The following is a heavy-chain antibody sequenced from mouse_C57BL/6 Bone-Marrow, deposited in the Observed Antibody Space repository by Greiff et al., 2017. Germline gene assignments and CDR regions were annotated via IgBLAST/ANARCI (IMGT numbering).Heavy chain of an antibody. D-gene: IGHD1-1*01. CDR2: IHPNSGST. Sequence: QVQLQQPGAELVKPGASVKLSCKASGYTFTSYWMHWVKQRPGQGLEWIGMIHPNSGSTNYNEKFKSKATLTVDKSSSTAYMQLSSLTSEDSAVYYCARSNITTVVGYAMDYWGQGTSVTVSS. CDR3: ARSNITTVVGYAMDY. V-gene: IGHV1-64*01. CDR1: GYTFTSYW. J-gene: IGHJ4*01.